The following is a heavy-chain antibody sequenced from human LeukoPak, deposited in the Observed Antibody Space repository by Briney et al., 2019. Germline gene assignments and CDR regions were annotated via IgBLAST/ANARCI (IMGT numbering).Heavy chain of an antibody. V-gene: IGHV3-30*18. Sequence: GSLRLSCAASGFAFINYGMHWVRQAPGKGLEWVAVISSDGSNKYYADSVKGRFTISRDNSKNTLFLQMNSLRAEDTAVYYCAKDGLWFGDLTYFDYWGQGTLVTVSS. CDR3: AKDGLWFGDLTYFDY. CDR2: ISSDGSNK. CDR1: GFAFINYG. J-gene: IGHJ4*02. D-gene: IGHD3-10*01.